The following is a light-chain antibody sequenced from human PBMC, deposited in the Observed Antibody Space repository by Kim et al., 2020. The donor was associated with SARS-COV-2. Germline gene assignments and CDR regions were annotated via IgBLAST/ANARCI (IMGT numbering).Light chain of an antibody. CDR1: QSISSW. Sequence: DIQMTQSPSTLSASVGDRVTITCRASQSISSWLAWYQQKPGKAPKLLIYTASSLQSGVPARFSGSGSGTEFTLTISSLQPDDFATYYCQHNYISSTFGQGTKVDIK. V-gene: IGKV1-5*03. CDR3: QHNYISST. J-gene: IGKJ1*01. CDR2: TAS.